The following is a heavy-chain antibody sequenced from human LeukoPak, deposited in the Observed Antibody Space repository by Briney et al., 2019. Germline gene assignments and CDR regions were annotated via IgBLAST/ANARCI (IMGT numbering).Heavy chain of an antibody. CDR1: GYIFNSYA. CDR2: INTKTGNP. J-gene: IGHJ4*02. CDR3: ARAFQSLGGLSLPDY. D-gene: IGHD3-16*02. V-gene: IGHV7-4-1*02. Sequence: ASVKVSCKASGYIFNSYAMNWVRQAPGQGLEWMGWINTKTGNPTYAQGFTGRFVFSLDTSVSTTYLQIISLKAEDTAVYYCARAFQSLGGLSLPDYWGQGTLVTVSS.